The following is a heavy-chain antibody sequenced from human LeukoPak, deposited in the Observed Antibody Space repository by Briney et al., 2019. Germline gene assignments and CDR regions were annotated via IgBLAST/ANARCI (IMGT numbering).Heavy chain of an antibody. CDR3: ARRGYCSSTSCYEYYYYGMDV. V-gene: IGHV3-21*01. J-gene: IGHJ6*04. D-gene: IGHD2-2*01. CDR2: ISSSSSYI. Sequence: GGSLRLSCAASGFTFSSYSMNWVRQAPGKGLEWVSSISSSSSYIYYADSVKGRFTISRDNAKNSLYPQMNSLRAEDTAVYYCARRGYCSSTSCYEYYYYGMDVWGKGTTVTVSS. CDR1: GFTFSSYS.